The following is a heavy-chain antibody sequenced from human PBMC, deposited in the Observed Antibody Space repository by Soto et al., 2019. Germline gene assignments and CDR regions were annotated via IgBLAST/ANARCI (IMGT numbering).Heavy chain of an antibody. Sequence: SVKVSCKASGDTFSFYTLNWVRQAPGLGLEWMGRVNPILSMSNYAQKFQGRVTMTADKSTSTAYMELRSLRSEDTAFYYCARRGPGTYFDYWGQGTLVTVSS. V-gene: IGHV1-69*02. CDR1: GDTFSFYT. CDR2: VNPILSMS. CDR3: ARRGPGTYFDY. D-gene: IGHD6-13*01. J-gene: IGHJ4*02.